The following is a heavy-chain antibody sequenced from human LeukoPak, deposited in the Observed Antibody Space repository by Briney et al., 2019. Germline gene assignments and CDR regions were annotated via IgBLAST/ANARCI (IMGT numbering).Heavy chain of an antibody. CDR2: IKQDESEK. J-gene: IGHJ4*02. D-gene: IGHD2-2*01. V-gene: IGHV3-7*01. Sequence: GGSLRLSCAASGFIFSSYWMSWVRQAPGKGLEWVASIKQDESEKYYVDSVKGRFTISRVNAKNSLYLQMNSLRAEDTAVYCCARDIPATEVDYWGQGVLVTVSS. CDR1: GFIFSSYW. CDR3: ARDIPATEVDY.